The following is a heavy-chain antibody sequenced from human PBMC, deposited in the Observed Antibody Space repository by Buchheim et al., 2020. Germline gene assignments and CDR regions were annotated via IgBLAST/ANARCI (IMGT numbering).Heavy chain of an antibody. V-gene: IGHV3-30*01. D-gene: IGHD1-14*01. CDR1: EFTSKSYA. Sequence: QVQLVESGGGVVQPGGSLRLSCSASEFTSKSYAMHWVRQTPGKGLEWLAVISYDGSNKYYADSVKGRFTISRDNSKNTLSLQMNSLRNEDTAVYYCARSPTTPMRAPVQTNPYHFGMDVWGQGTT. CDR2: ISYDGSNK. CDR3: ARSPTTPMRAPVQTNPYHFGMDV. J-gene: IGHJ6*02.